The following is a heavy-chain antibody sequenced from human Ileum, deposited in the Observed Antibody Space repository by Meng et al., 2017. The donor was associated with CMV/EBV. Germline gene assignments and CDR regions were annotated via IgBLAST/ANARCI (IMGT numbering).Heavy chain of an antibody. Sequence: QGQWHEAGQSLRHPSETLSLTCPVTGGSLTSSYWTWIRQPAGKGLEWIGRIHPTGTTDDNPSLRSRVSMSLDKSKNQFSLKLTSVTAADTAVYYCARAAARGVPVDLWGQGTLVTVSS. CDR1: GGSLTSSY. CDR3: ARAAARGVPVDL. CDR2: IHPTGTT. J-gene: IGHJ5*02. V-gene: IGHV4-4*07. D-gene: IGHD3-10*01.